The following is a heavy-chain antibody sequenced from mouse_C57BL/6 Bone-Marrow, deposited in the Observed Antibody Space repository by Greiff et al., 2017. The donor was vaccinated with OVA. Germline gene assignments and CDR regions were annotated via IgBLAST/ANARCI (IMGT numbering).Heavy chain of an antibody. J-gene: IGHJ4*01. CDR3: ARNSVYYGSSYYAMDY. V-gene: IGHV1-26*01. Sequence: EVQLQQSGPELVKPGASVKISCKASGYTFTDYYMNWVKQSHGKSLEWIGDINPNNGGTSYNQKFKGKATLTVDKSSSTAYMELRSLTSEDSAVYYCARNSVYYGSSYYAMDYWGQGTSVTVSS. CDR2: INPNNGGT. CDR1: GYTFTDYY. D-gene: IGHD1-1*01.